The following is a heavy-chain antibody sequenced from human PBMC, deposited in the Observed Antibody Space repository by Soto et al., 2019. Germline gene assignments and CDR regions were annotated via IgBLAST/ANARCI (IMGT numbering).Heavy chain of an antibody. CDR2: IFHGGST. J-gene: IGHJ4*02. D-gene: IGHD3-22*01. Sequence: SETLSLTCTVSGGSISSYYWSWIRQPPGKGLEWIGEIFHGGSTDYSPSLKSRVTISVDTSKNQFSLELSSVTAADTAVYYCARPHYESNTFYSFFDYWGQGTLVTVSS. V-gene: IGHV4-34*12. CDR1: GGSISSYY. CDR3: ARPHYESNTFYSFFDY.